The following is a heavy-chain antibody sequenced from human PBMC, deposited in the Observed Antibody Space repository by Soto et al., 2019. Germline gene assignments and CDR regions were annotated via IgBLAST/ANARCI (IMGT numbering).Heavy chain of an antibody. CDR1: GFTFSSYW. J-gene: IGHJ3*02. CDR3: ARDRAGVGCSSTSCYYSAFDI. CDR2: IKQDGSET. Sequence: GGSLRLSCGASGFTFSSYWMNWVRQAPGKGLEWVANIKQDGSETSYVDSVKGRFTISRDNAKNTLYLQMNSLRAEDTAVYYCARDRAGVGCSSTSCYYSAFDIWGQGTMVTVSS. V-gene: IGHV3-7*01. D-gene: IGHD2-2*01.